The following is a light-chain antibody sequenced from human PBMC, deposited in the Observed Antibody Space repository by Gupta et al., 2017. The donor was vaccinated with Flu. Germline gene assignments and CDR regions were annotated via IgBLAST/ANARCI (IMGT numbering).Light chain of an antibody. J-gene: IGKJ5*01. CDR1: QDINNF. Sequence: DIQMTQSPSSISASVGDKITITCRASQDINNFLAWYQRKPGQAPKVLIYITSTLQSGVPSRFSGRGAGAEFSLTISSLQPEDFATYFCQQAHNFPITFGQGTLVDIK. V-gene: IGKV1-12*01. CDR2: ITS. CDR3: QQAHNFPIT.